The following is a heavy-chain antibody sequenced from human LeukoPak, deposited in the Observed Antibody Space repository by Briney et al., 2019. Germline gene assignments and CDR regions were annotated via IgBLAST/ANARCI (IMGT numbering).Heavy chain of an antibody. V-gene: IGHV3-30*02. Sequence: PGGSLSLSCEAPGITFNSYGMHWVRQAPDKGLEWVAFIRYDGSSEYYADSVKGRFTISRDNSKNMLYLQMNSLRGEDTAVYYCCGDFDYWGQGTLVTASS. D-gene: IGHD2-21*01. CDR3: CGDFDY. CDR1: GITFNSYG. J-gene: IGHJ4*02. CDR2: IRYDGSSE.